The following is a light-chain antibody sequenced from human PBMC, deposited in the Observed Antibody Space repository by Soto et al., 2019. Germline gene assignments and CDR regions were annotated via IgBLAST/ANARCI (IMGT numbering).Light chain of an antibody. CDR3: QQYYSSPIT. CDR1: QSVLSSSNNRNY. Sequence: IVMTQSPDSLAVSLGERATINCKSSQSVLSSSNNRNYLAWFQQKPGQPPKALNYWASTRESGVPDRFSGSGSGTDFTLTISSPQAEDVAVYYCQQYYSSPITFGQGTRLEIK. CDR2: WAS. V-gene: IGKV4-1*01. J-gene: IGKJ5*01.